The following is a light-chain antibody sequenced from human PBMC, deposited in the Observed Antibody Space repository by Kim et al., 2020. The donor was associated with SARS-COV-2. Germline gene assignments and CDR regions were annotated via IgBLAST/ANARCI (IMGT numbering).Light chain of an antibody. V-gene: IGLV1-51*01. CDR1: SSHIGKHY. J-gene: IGLJ3*02. Sequence: GQKVTISCSGSSSHIGKHYVSWYQQLPGTAPQLLTYNDNKRSSGIPDRFSVSKSGTSATLGITGLQTGDEADYYCGTWDSSLSAWVFGGGTQLTVL. CDR2: NDN. CDR3: GTWDSSLSAWV.